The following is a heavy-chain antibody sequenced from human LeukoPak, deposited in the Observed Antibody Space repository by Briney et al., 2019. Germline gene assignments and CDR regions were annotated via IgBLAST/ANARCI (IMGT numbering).Heavy chain of an antibody. V-gene: IGHV4-4*02. CDR3: ARAPGYSSSWSWDY. Sequence: SGTLSLTCAVSGGSISSSNWWSWVRQPPGKGLEWIGSIYHSGSTYYNPSLKSRVTISVDTSKNQFSLKLSSVTAADTAVYYCARAPGYSSSWSWDYWGQGTLVTVSS. CDR1: GGSISSSNW. J-gene: IGHJ4*02. CDR2: IYHSGST. D-gene: IGHD6-13*01.